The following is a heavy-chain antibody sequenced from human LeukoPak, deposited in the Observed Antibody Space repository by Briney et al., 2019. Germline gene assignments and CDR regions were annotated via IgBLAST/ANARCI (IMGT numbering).Heavy chain of an antibody. V-gene: IGHV4-59*08. J-gene: IGHJ3*01. CDR1: GGSISSLY. D-gene: IGHD3-10*01. CDR3: ASHYFDDAFDV. Sequence: PSETLSLTCSVSGGSISSLYWSWIRQPPGKGLEWIGYIYYTGSTNYNPSLKSRVTISVDTSKNQFSLKLSSVTAADTAVYYCASHYFDDAFDVWGQGTMVTVSS. CDR2: IYYTGST.